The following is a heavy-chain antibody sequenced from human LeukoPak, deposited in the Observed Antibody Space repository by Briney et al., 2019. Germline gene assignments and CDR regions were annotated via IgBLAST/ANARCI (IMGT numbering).Heavy chain of an antibody. Sequence: GASVKVSCKASGYTFTGYYMHWVRQAPGQGLEWMGWINPNSGGTNYAQKFQGRVTMTRDTSISTAYMELSRLRSDDTAVYYCARTSSGWYRDDAFDIWGQGTMVTVPS. D-gene: IGHD6-19*01. CDR2: INPNSGGT. CDR1: GYTFTGYY. CDR3: ARTSSGWYRDDAFDI. V-gene: IGHV1-2*02. J-gene: IGHJ3*02.